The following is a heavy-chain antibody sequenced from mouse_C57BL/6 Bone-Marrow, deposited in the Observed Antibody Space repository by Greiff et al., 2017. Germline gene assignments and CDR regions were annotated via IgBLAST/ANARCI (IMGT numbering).Heavy chain of an antibody. Sequence: EVKLMESGGGLVQPGASLKLSCAASGFTFSDYYMYWVRETPEKRLEWVAYISNGGGSTYYPDTVKGRFTISRDNAKNTLYLQMSRLKSEDTAMYYCARRGDPYYFDYWGQGTTLTVSS. CDR2: ISNGGGST. CDR1: GFTFSDYY. D-gene: IGHD2-13*01. V-gene: IGHV5-12*01. CDR3: ARRGDPYYFDY. J-gene: IGHJ2*01.